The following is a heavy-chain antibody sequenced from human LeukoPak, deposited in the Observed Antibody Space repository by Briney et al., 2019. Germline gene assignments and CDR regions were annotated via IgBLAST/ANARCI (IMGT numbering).Heavy chain of an antibody. CDR2: IKSKIDGGLK. V-gene: IGHV3-15*01. CDR3: ATGRSGYFDS. CDR1: GLTLSDAW. Sequence: GGSLRLSCAASGLTLSDAWLTWVRQAPGKGLEWVARIKSKIDGGLKDYAAPVKGTFTISRDDSENTVYLQIDSLKIEDTAMYYCATGRSGYFDSWGQGTLVTVSS. J-gene: IGHJ4*02.